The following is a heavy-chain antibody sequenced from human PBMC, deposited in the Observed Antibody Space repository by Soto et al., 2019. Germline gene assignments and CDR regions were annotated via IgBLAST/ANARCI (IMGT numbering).Heavy chain of an antibody. CDR1: GFTFSSYS. D-gene: IGHD3-9*01. Sequence: PGGSLRLSCAASGFTFSSYSMNWVRQAPGKGLEWVPSISSSSSYIYYADSVKGRFTISRDNAKNSLYLQMNSLRAEDTAVYYCARDHGPLRYFDWLSTLGNYGMDVWGQGTTVTVSS. J-gene: IGHJ6*02. V-gene: IGHV3-21*01. CDR2: ISSSSSYI. CDR3: ARDHGPLRYFDWLSTLGNYGMDV.